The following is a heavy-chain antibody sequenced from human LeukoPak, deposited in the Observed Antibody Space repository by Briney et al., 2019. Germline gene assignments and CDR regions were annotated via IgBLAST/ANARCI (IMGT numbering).Heavy chain of an antibody. V-gene: IGHV1-24*01. CDR2: FDPEDGET. J-gene: IGHJ6*02. Sequence: ASVNVSCKVSGYTLTELSMHWVRQAPGKGLEWMGGFDPEDGETIYAQKFQGRVTMTEDTSTDTAYMELSSLRSEDTAVYYCARDRVPVVRTYYYYGMDVWGQGTTVTVSS. CDR3: ARDRVPVVRTYYYYGMDV. D-gene: IGHD4-23*01. CDR1: GYTLTELS.